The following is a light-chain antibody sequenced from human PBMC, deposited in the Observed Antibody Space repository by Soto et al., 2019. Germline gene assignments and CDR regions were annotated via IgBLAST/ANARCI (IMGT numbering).Light chain of an antibody. V-gene: IGKV1-5*03. J-gene: IGKJ1*01. Sequence: DIQMTQSPSTLSGSVGDGVTITCRASQTISSWLAWYQQKPGKAPKLLIYKASTLKSGVPSRFSGSGSGTEFTLTISSLQPDDVATYFCQQSYSTPPWTFGQGTKVDIK. CDR3: QQSYSTPPWT. CDR1: QTISSW. CDR2: KAS.